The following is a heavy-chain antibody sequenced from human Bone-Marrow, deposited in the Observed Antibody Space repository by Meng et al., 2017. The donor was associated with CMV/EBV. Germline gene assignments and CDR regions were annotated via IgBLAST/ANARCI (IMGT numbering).Heavy chain of an antibody. V-gene: IGHV1-2*02. CDR3: ARDSDSSYSGGWFDP. CDR1: GYTFTGYY. J-gene: IGHJ5*02. Sequence: ASVKVSCKASGYTFTGYYMHWVRQAPGQGLEWMGWINPNSGGTNYAQKFQGRVTMTRDTSISTAYMELSSLRSEDTAVYYCARDSDSSYSGGWFDPWGQGTLVTVSS. D-gene: IGHD2-21*01. CDR2: INPNSGGT.